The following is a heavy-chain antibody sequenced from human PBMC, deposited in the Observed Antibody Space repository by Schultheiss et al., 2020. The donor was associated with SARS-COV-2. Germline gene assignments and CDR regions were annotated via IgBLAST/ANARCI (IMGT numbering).Heavy chain of an antibody. Sequence: GGSLRLSCKGSGFTFGNYGMTWIRQAPGKGLEWVGFIGSKANGGTTEYAASVKGRFTISIDDSKSIAYLQMNSLKREDTAVYYCSSEQPYDYWGQGTLVTVSS. CDR1: GFTFGNYG. D-gene: IGHD6-13*01. V-gene: IGHV3-49*03. CDR3: SSEQPYDY. CDR2: IGSKANGGTT. J-gene: IGHJ4*02.